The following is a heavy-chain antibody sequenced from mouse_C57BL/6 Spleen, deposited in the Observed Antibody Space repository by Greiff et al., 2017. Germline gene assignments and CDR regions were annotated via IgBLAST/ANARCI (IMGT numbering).Heavy chain of an antibody. V-gene: IGHV1-75*01. CDR1: GYTFTDYY. D-gene: IGHD1-1*01. CDR3: ARRNYYGSREDAMDY. J-gene: IGHJ4*01. Sequence: QVQLKQSGPELVKPGASVKISCKASGYTFTDYYINWVKQRPGQGLEWIGWIFPGSGSTYYNEKFKGKATLTVDKSSSTAYMLLSSLTSEDSAVYFCARRNYYGSREDAMDYWGQGTSVTVSS. CDR2: IFPGSGST.